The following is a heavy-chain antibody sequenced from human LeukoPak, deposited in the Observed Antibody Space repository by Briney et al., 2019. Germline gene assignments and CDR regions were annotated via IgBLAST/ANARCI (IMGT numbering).Heavy chain of an antibody. J-gene: IGHJ1*01. CDR2: ISGHDGDA. V-gene: IGHV1-18*01. CDR3: ARDSSGGSEWFYAEYFQY. D-gene: IGHD3-3*01. CDR1: GYTFSKYY. Sequence: SVKVSCKASGYTFSKYYINWVRQAPGQGLEWMAWISGHDGDAKYAQKFLGRVNVTTDTSTGTAYLELRSLRTDDTATYYCARDSSGGSEWFYAEYFQYWGQGTLVTVSS.